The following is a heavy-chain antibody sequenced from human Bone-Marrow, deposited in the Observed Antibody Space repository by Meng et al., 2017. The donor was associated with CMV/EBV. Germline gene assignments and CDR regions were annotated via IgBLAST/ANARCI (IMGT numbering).Heavy chain of an antibody. Sequence: SETLSLTCIVSGDSVSSGSYYWSWIRQPPGKGLEWIGYIYYSGTANYNPSLKSRVTISVDTSKNQFSLKLNSVTAADTAVYYCARQVDGYRVDYWGQGTLVTVSS. CDR3: ARQVDGYRVDY. CDR1: GDSVSSGSYY. V-gene: IGHV4-61*01. J-gene: IGHJ4*02. D-gene: IGHD5-24*01. CDR2: IYYSGTA.